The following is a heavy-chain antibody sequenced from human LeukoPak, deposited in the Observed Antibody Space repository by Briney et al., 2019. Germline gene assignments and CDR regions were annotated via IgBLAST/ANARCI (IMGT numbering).Heavy chain of an antibody. V-gene: IGHV3-7*02. CDR2: IEEDGSEK. CDR3: ARTLWPYDAFDI. CDR1: GFTFSRYW. D-gene: IGHD3-16*01. J-gene: IGHJ3*02. Sequence: GGSLRLSCAASGFTFSRYWMSWVRQAPGKGLGWVASIEEDGSEKYYVDSVKGRCTISRDSAKNTLYLQMNSLRAGDTAVYYCARTLWPYDAFDIWGQGTMVTVSS.